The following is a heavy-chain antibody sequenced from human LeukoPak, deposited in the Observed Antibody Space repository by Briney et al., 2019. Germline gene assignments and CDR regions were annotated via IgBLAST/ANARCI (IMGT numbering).Heavy chain of an antibody. D-gene: IGHD5-18*01. Sequence: QPGGSLRLSCAASGFTFSSYGMHWVRQAPGKGLEWVAFIRYDGSNKYYADSVKGRFTISRDNSKNTLYLQMNSLRAEDTAVYYCARGYSYGASGFDYWGQGTLVTVSS. CDR2: IRYDGSNK. V-gene: IGHV3-30*02. J-gene: IGHJ4*02. CDR3: ARGYSYGASGFDY. CDR1: GFTFSSYG.